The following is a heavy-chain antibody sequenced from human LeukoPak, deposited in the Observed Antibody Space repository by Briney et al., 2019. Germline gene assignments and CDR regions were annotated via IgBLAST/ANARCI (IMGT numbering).Heavy chain of an antibody. Sequence: GGSLRLSCAASGFTFSSYAMGWVRQAPGKGLEWVSTIGGSGDSTQYADSVKGRFTIPRDNSKNTLYLQMNSLRAEDTAIYYCAKYRMFHFDYWGQGTLVTVSS. D-gene: IGHD1-14*01. J-gene: IGHJ4*02. CDR3: AKYRMFHFDY. CDR2: IGGSGDST. V-gene: IGHV3-23*01. CDR1: GFTFSSYA.